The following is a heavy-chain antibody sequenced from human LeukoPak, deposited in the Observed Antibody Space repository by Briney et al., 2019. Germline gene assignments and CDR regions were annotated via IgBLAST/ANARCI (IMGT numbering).Heavy chain of an antibody. CDR3: ASKLGINAFDV. Sequence: SVKVSCKASGYTLTNNHLYWVRQAPGQGLEWMGWIDPNSGVTNFAQNFQGRLTMTTDTSINTAYMELSRLTSDDTTVYYCASKLGINAFDVWGQGTLVTVSS. V-gene: IGHV1-2*02. D-gene: IGHD1-26*01. CDR1: GYTLTNNH. J-gene: IGHJ3*01. CDR2: IDPNSGVT.